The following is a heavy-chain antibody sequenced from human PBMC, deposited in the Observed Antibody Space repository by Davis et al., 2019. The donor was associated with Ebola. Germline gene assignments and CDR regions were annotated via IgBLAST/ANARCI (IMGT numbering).Heavy chain of an antibody. CDR1: GFTFSTFW. CDR2: INGDGSTT. J-gene: IGHJ4*02. D-gene: IGHD3-9*01. V-gene: IGHV3-74*01. CDR3: ARVRSNILTGYHY. Sequence: PGGSLRLSCAASGFTFSTFWMHWVRQAPGKGLVGVSRINGDGSTTSYADSVKGRFTISRDNAKNTLYLQMDSLTAEDTAVYYCARVRSNILTGYHYWGQGTVVTVSS.